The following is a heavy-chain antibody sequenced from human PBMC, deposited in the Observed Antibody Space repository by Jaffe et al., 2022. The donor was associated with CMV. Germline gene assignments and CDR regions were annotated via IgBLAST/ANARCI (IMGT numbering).Heavy chain of an antibody. Sequence: QVQLQESGPGLVKPSQTLSLTCTVSGGSISSGGYYWSWIRQHPGKGLEWIGYIYYSGSTYYNPSLKSRVTISVDTSKNQFSLKLSSVTAADTAVYYCARRDVGASGLGDFDYWGQGTLVTVSS. CDR2: IYYSGST. CDR3: ARRDVGASGLGDFDY. D-gene: IGHD1-26*01. CDR1: GGSISSGGYY. V-gene: IGHV4-31*03. J-gene: IGHJ4*02.